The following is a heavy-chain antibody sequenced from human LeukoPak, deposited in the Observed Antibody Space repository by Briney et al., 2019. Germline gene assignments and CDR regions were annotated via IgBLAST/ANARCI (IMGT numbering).Heavy chain of an antibody. D-gene: IGHD2-21*02. CDR2: IKSDGSST. V-gene: IGHV3-74*01. Sequence: GGSLRLSCAASGFTFSNYWTHWVRQAPGEALMWVSRIKSDGSSTTYADSVKGRFTISRDNAKNTLYLQMSSLRAEDTAVYYCSRDSLSSCGGDCYSGLDVWGQGTTVTVSS. J-gene: IGHJ6*02. CDR3: SRDSLSSCGGDCYSGLDV. CDR1: GFTFSNYW.